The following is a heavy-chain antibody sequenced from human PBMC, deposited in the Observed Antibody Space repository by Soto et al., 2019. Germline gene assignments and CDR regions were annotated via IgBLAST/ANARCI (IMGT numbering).Heavy chain of an antibody. V-gene: IGHV3-74*01. CDR3: ARVGVGHYEFDY. D-gene: IGHD3-16*01. Sequence: EVQLVESGGALVQPGGSLRLSCPASGFTFSSYWMHWVRQAPGEGLVWVSRIKTDGSSTSYADSVKGRFTISRDNAKNTMYLQMNSLRAEDTAVYYCARVGVGHYEFDYWGQGTLVTVSS. CDR1: GFTFSSYW. J-gene: IGHJ4*02. CDR2: IKTDGSST.